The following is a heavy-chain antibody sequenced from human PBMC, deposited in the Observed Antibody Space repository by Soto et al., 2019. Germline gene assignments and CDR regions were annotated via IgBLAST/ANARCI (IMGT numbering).Heavy chain of an antibody. CDR2: ISSSSSYI. CDR1: GFTFSSYS. CDR3: ASLYSGYANFDY. J-gene: IGHJ4*02. Sequence: EVQLVESGGGLVKPGGSLRLSCAASGFTFSSYSMNWVRQAPGKGLEWVSSISSSSSYIYYADSVKGRFTISRDNAKNSLYLQMNSLRAEDTAVYYCASLYSGYANFDYWGQGTLVTVSS. V-gene: IGHV3-21*01. D-gene: IGHD5-12*01.